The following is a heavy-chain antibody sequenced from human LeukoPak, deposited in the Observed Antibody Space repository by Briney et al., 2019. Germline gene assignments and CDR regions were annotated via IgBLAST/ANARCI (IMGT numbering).Heavy chain of an antibody. Sequence: PSETLSLTCAVYGGSFSGYYWSWIRQPPGKGLEWIGEINHSGSTNYNPSLKSRVTISVDTSKNQFSLKLSSVSAADTAVYYCARGPGSYDFDYWGQGTLVTVSS. D-gene: IGHD1-26*01. V-gene: IGHV4-34*01. CDR1: GGSFSGYY. CDR2: INHSGST. J-gene: IGHJ4*02. CDR3: ARGPGSYDFDY.